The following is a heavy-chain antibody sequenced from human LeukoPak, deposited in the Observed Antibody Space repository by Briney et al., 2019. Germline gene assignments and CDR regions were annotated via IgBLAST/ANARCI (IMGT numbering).Heavy chain of an antibody. CDR3: ARGVTEIAARPYFDY. V-gene: IGHV4-34*01. D-gene: IGHD6-6*01. Sequence: SETLSLTCAVSGGSFSGNYWSWIPQPPGKGLEWSGEINHSGSTNYKPSLKRRVTISVDTSKNQFSLKLSSVTAADTAVYYCARGVTEIAARPYFDYWGQGTLVTVSS. CDR2: INHSGST. J-gene: IGHJ4*02. CDR1: GGSFSGNY.